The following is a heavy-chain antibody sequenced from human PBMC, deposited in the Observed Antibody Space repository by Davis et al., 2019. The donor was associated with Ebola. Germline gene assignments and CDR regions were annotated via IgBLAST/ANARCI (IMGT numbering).Heavy chain of an antibody. D-gene: IGHD1-7*01. CDR1: GGTFSSYA. CDR2: IIPIFGTA. Sequence: SVKVSCKASGGTFSSYAISWVRQAPGQGLEWMGGIIPIFGTANYAQKFQGRVTITADESTSTAYMELSSLRSEDTAVYYCARDRPNWNSDYYYYYGMDVWGQGTTVTVSS. J-gene: IGHJ6*02. V-gene: IGHV1-69*13. CDR3: ARDRPNWNSDYYYYYGMDV.